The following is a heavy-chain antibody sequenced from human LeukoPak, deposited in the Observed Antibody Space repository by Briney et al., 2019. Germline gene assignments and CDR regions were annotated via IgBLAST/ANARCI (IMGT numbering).Heavy chain of an antibody. CDR3: AKDRSDGSGSYYNSGTVFDP. CDR2: IKQDGSEK. CDR1: GFTFSTYW. D-gene: IGHD3-10*01. V-gene: IGHV3-7*03. Sequence: GGSLRLSCAASGFTFSTYWMSWVRQAPGKGLEWVANIKQDGSEKYYADSVKGRFTISRDNAKNSLYLQMNSLRAEDTALYYCAKDRSDGSGSYYNSGTVFDPWGQGTLVTVSS. J-gene: IGHJ5*02.